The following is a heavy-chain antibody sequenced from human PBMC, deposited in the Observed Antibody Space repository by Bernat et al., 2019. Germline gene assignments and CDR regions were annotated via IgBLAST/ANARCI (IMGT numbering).Heavy chain of an antibody. CDR2: ISSSSSYT. CDR1: GFTFRDYY. V-gene: IGHV3-11*05. J-gene: IGHJ6*03. Sequence: QVQLVESGGGLVKPGGSLTLSCAASGFTFRDYYMSWIRQAPGKGLDWASYISSSSSYTNYADSVKGRFTISRDNAKNSLYLQMNSLRAEDTAVYYCARGTSTSASYMDVWGKGTTVTVSS. CDR3: ARGTSTSASYMDV.